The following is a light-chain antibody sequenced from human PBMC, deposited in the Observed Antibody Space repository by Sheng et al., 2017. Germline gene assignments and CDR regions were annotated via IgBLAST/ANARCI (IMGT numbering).Light chain of an antibody. CDR3: HQSYTTPT. V-gene: IGKV1-39*01. Sequence: DIQLTQSPSSLSASVGDRVTITCRASQSISTYLNWYQQIPGQAPKLLIYAASSFQSGVPSRFRGSGSGTDFTLTISSLQPEDFASYYCHQSYTTPTFGQGTKVEI. CDR1: QSISTY. CDR2: AAS. J-gene: IGKJ1*01.